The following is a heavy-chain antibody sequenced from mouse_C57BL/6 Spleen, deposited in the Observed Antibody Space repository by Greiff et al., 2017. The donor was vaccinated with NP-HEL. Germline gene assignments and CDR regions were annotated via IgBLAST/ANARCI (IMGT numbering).Heavy chain of an antibody. CDR1: GYSFTSYY. CDR3: ARGTIYDYWYFDV. Sequence: VQLQQSGPELVKPGASVKISCKASGYSFTSYYIHWVKQRPGQGLEWIGWIYPGSGNTKYNEKFKGKATLTADTSSSTAYMQLSSLTSEDSAVYYCARGTIYDYWYFDVWGTGTTVTVSS. V-gene: IGHV1-66*01. CDR2: IYPGSGNT. J-gene: IGHJ1*03. D-gene: IGHD2-3*01.